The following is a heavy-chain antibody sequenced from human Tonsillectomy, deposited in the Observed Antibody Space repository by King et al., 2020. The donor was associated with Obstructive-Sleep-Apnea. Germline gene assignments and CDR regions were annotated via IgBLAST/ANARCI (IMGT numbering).Heavy chain of an antibody. Sequence: QLVQSGAEVKKPGASVKVSCKASGYTFTGYYMHWVRQAPGQGLEWMGWIDPNSGGTKYVQKFQGRLTLTRDTSISTAYMELRSLRSDDTAVYYCARGGSGWYVGRCFDPWGQGTLVTVSS. CDR1: GYTFTGYY. D-gene: IGHD6-19*01. V-gene: IGHV1-2*02. J-gene: IGHJ5*02. CDR2: IDPNSGGT. CDR3: ARGGSGWYVGRCFDP.